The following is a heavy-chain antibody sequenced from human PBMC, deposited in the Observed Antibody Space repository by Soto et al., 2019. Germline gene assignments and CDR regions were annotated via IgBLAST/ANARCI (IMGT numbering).Heavy chain of an antibody. CDR2: ISGSAVTT. J-gene: IGHJ4*02. D-gene: IGHD3-9*01. Sequence: GGSLRLSCAASGFTFNSYAMTWVRQAPGKGLEWVSAISGSAVTTYYADSVKGRFTISRDNSKNTLYLQMNSLRAEDTAVYYCATDATYYHIFTNAYWGLGTLVTVSS. CDR1: GFTFNSYA. V-gene: IGHV3-23*01. CDR3: ATDATYYHIFTNAY.